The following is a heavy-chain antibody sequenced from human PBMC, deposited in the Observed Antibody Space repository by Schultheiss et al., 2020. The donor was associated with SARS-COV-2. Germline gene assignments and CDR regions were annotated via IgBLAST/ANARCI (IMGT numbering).Heavy chain of an antibody. V-gene: IGHV3-11*06. J-gene: IGHJ3*02. CDR1: GFTFSDYY. D-gene: IGHD3-22*01. Sequence: GGSLRLSCAASGFTFSDYYMSWIRQAPGKGLEWVSYISSSSSYTNYADSVKGRFTISRDNAKNSLYLQMNSLRAEDTAVYYCARSFDYYDSSGPGPQDAFDIWGQGTMVTVS. CDR3: ARSFDYYDSSGPGPQDAFDI. CDR2: ISSSSSYT.